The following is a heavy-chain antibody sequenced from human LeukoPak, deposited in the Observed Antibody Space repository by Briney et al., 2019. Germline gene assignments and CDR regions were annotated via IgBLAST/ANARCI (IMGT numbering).Heavy chain of an antibody. D-gene: IGHD2-2*01. J-gene: IGHJ4*02. V-gene: IGHV1-69*05. Sequence: SVKVSCKASGGTFSSYAISWVRQAPGQGLEWMGRIIPIFGTANYAQKFQGRVTITTDESTSTAYMELSSLRSEDTAVYYCARTYCSSTSCLDYAIGYEGQGTLVTVSS. CDR2: IIPIFGTA. CDR1: GGTFSSYA. CDR3: ARTYCSSTSCLDYAIGY.